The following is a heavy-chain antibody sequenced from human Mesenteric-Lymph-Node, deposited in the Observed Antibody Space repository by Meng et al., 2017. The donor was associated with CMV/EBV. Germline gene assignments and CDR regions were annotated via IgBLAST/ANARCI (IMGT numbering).Heavy chain of an antibody. V-gene: IGHV1-3*02. CDR2: SNAGNGNT. CDR3: ARTLDYYDSSGYPYYFDY. Sequence: ASVKVSCKASGYTFTSYAMHWVRQAPGQRLEWMGWSNAGNGNTKYSQEFQGRVTITRDTSASTAYMELSSLRSEDTAVYYCARTLDYYDSSGYPYYFDYWGQGTLVTVSS. D-gene: IGHD3-22*01. CDR1: GYTFTSYA. J-gene: IGHJ4*02.